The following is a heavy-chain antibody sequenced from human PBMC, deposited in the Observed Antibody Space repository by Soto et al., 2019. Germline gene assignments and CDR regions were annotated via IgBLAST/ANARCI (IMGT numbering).Heavy chain of an antibody. J-gene: IGHJ4*02. V-gene: IGHV3-9*01. CDR2: ISWNSGSI. Sequence: GGSLRLSCAASGFTFDDYAMHWVRQAPGKGLEWVSGISWNSGSIGYADSVKGRFTISRDNAKNSLYLQMNSLRAEDTALYYCAKANCSSTSCYQPFDYWGKGTLVAVSS. CDR3: AKANCSSTSCYQPFDY. CDR1: GFTFDDYA. D-gene: IGHD2-2*01.